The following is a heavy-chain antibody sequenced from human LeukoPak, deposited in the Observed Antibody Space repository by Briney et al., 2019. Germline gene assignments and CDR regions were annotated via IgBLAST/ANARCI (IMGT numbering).Heavy chain of an antibody. CDR3: AEDTPPSYYQYKDF. J-gene: IGHJ6*03. CDR1: GVSFSGYK. CDR2: ISGGDSTI. V-gene: IGHV3-48*03. Sequence: GGSLRLSCAASGVSFSGYKMSWVRQAPGKGLEWVSYISGGDSTIYYADSVKGRFTISRDNAKNSLYLQMNSLRAEDTAVYYCAEDTPPSYYQYKDFWGKGTTVTVSS.